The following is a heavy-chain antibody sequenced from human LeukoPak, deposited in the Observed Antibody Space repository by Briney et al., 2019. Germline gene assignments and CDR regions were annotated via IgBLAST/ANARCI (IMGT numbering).Heavy chain of an antibody. V-gene: IGHV4-30-4*08. CDR1: GGSISSGDYY. CDR2: IYYSGST. D-gene: IGHD5-18*01. Sequence: SQTLSLTCTVSGGSISSGDYYWSWIRQPPGKGLEWVGYIYYSGSTYYNPSLKSVVTISVDTSKNQFSLKLSSVTAADTAVYYCASHTAMVTSVDYWGQGTLVTVSS. CDR3: ASHTAMVTSVDY. J-gene: IGHJ4*02.